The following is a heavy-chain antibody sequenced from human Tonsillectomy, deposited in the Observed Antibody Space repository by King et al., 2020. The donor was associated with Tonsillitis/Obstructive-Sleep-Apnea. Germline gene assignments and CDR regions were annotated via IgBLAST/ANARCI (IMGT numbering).Heavy chain of an antibody. CDR1: GYTFTSYG. D-gene: IGHD3-16*01. CDR2: ISAYNGNT. CDR3: ARECGRDVFVQGSYEGQCAFDI. J-gene: IGHJ3*02. Sequence: QLVQSGAEVKKPGASVKVSCKASGYTFTSYGISWVRQAPGQGLEWMGWISAYNGNTNYAQKLQGRVTMTTDTSTSTAYMELRSLRSDDTAVYYCARECGRDVFVQGSYEGQCAFDIWGQGTMVTVSS. V-gene: IGHV1-18*01.